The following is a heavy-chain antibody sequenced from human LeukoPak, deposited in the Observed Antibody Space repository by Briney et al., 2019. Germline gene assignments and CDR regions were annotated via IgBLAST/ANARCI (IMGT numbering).Heavy chain of an antibody. J-gene: IGHJ4*02. CDR3: AREVLGSSSWYRNDY. CDR2: IYYSGST. D-gene: IGHD6-13*01. V-gene: IGHV4-31*03. Sequence: PSETLSLTCTVSGGSISSGGYYWSWIRQHPGKGLEWIGYIYYSGSTYYNPSLKSRVTISVDTSKNQFSLKLSSVTAADTAVYYCAREVLGSSSWYRNDYWGQGTLVTVSS. CDR1: GGSISSGGYY.